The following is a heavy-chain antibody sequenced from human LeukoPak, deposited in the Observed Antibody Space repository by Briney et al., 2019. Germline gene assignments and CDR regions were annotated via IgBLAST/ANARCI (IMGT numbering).Heavy chain of an antibody. CDR2: INNNSDNT. Sequence: PGGSLRLSCAASGFTFRNYGMSWVRQAPGKGLEWVSSINNNSDNTYYADSVKGRFTISRDNAKNSLYLQMNSLRAKDTAVYYCARWGDYDCWGQGTLVTVSS. D-gene: IGHD2-21*01. J-gene: IGHJ4*02. CDR3: ARWGDYDC. CDR1: GFTFRNYG. V-gene: IGHV3-48*01.